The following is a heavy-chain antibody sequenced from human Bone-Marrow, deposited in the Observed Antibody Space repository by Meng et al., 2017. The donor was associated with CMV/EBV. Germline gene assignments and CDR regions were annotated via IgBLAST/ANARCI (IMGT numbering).Heavy chain of an antibody. J-gene: IGHJ6*02. V-gene: IGHV3-23*01. CDR2: ISGSGGST. Sequence: GGSLRLSCAASGFTFSSYAMSWVRQAPGKGLEWVSAISGSGGSTYYADSVKGRFTISRDNSKNSLYLQMNSLRAEDTAVYYCARDTYDFWSGSFLSLYYYYYGMDVWGQGTTVTVSS. CDR1: GFTFSSYA. D-gene: IGHD3-3*01. CDR3: ARDTYDFWSGSFLSLYYYYYGMDV.